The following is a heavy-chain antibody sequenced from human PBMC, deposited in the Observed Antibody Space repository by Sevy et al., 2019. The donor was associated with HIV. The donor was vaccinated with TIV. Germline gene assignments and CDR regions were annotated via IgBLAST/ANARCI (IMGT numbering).Heavy chain of an antibody. V-gene: IGHV3-48*02. CDR1: GFIFSSYS. CDR2: ISTGSTTI. CDR3: AIDPRDGGDY. J-gene: IGHJ4*02. D-gene: IGHD3-16*01. Sequence: GGSLRLSCAASGFIFSSYSMNWVRQAPGKGLEWISYISTGSTTIYYADSVKGRFTVSRANARSSLFLQMNSLREEDTAVYYCAIDPRDGGDYWGQGTLVTVSS.